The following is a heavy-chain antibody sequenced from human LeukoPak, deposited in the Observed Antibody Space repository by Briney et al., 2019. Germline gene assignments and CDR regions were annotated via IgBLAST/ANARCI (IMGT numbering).Heavy chain of an antibody. J-gene: IGHJ4*02. V-gene: IGHV3-7*03. D-gene: IGHD2-15*01. CDR1: GFTFSSYW. CDR2: IKQDGSEK. CDR3: AKIHAAGVAFSLPPRYYFDY. Sequence: GGSLRLSCAASGFTFSSYWMSWVRQAPGKGLEWVANIKQDGSEKYYVDSVKGRFTISRDNSKNTLYLQMNSLRAEDTAVYYCAKIHAAGVAFSLPPRYYFDYWGQGTLVTVSS.